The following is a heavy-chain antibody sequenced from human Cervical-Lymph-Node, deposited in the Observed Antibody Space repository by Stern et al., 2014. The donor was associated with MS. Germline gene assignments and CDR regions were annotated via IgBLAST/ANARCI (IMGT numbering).Heavy chain of an antibody. D-gene: IGHD3-22*01. CDR3: VRRRDSAGYDTFDL. CDR1: GYTFSNFW. J-gene: IGHJ3*01. V-gene: IGHV5-51*01. CDR2: IYPADSDT. Sequence: EDQLVESGAEVKKPGESLKISCRTSGYTFSNFWIGWVRQMPGKGLEWMGVIYPADSDTTYSPSFHGQVTISADESISTAYLQWRSLKASDTAMYYCVRRRDSAGYDTFDLWGQGTMLIVSS.